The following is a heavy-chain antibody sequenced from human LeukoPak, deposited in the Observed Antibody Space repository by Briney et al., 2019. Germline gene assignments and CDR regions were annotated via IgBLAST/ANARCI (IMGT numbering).Heavy chain of an antibody. CDR2: ISYDGSNK. J-gene: IGHJ4*02. Sequence: PGGSLRLSCAASRFTFSTYAMHWVRQAPGKGLEWVAVISYDGSNKYYADSVKGRFTISRDNSKNTLYLQMNSLRAEDTAVYYCARDTYYDSSGYYYDIDYWGQGTLVTVSS. D-gene: IGHD3-22*01. CDR1: RFTFSTYA. V-gene: IGHV3-30-3*01. CDR3: ARDTYYDSSGYYYDIDY.